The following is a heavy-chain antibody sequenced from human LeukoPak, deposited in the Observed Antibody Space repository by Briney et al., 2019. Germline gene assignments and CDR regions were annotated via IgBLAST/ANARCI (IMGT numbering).Heavy chain of an antibody. J-gene: IGHJ4*02. V-gene: IGHV1-69*04. Sequence: SVKVSCKASGGTFSSYAISWVRQAPGQGLEWMGRIIPILGIANYAQKFQGRVTITANKSTSTAYMELSSLRSEDTAVYYCALYDSSGYPTFDYWGQGTLVTVSS. CDR3: ALYDSSGYPTFDY. CDR2: IIPILGIA. CDR1: GGTFSSYA. D-gene: IGHD3-22*01.